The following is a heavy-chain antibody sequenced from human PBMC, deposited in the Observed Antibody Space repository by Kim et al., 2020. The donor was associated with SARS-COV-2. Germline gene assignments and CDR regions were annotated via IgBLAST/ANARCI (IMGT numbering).Heavy chain of an antibody. Sequence: GGSLRLSCAGSGFTFSDFAMHWVRQAPGKGLECVAVITRSGGGNFYADSVEGRFTISRDNSKNTLYLQMNSLRLEDTSVYYCVRDGLNYGAVFWGQGTLVTVSS. CDR3: VRDGLNYGAVF. CDR1: GFTFSDFA. D-gene: IGHD3-10*01. J-gene: IGHJ4*02. CDR2: ITRSGGGN. V-gene: IGHV3-64D*06.